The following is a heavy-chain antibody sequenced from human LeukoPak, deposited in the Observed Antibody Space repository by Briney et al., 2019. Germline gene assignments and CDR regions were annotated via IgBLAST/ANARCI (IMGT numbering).Heavy chain of an antibody. CDR3: TRESPWGRSGLNWFDP. V-gene: IGHV3-73*01. CDR2: IRSKAHSYAT. Sequence: GGSLRLSCAASGFTFSGSAMHWVRQASGKGLEWVGRIRSKAHSYATAYAASVKGRFTISRDDSKNTAYLQMNSLKTEDTAVYHCTRESPWGRSGLNWFDPWGQGTLVTVSS. CDR1: GFTFSGSA. D-gene: IGHD2-15*01. J-gene: IGHJ5*02.